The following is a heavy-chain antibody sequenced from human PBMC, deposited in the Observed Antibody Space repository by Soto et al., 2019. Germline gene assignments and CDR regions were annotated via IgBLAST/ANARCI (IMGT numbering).Heavy chain of an antibody. V-gene: IGHV1-2*04. Sequence: ASVKVSCKASGYTFTGYCMHWVRQAPGQGLEWMGWINPNSGGTNYARKFQGWVTMTRDTSISTAYMELSRLRSDDTAVYYCARGAGEGDCSSTSCYKVGYYYYYMDVWGKGTTVTVSS. J-gene: IGHJ6*03. CDR3: ARGAGEGDCSSTSCYKVGYYYYYMDV. CDR1: GYTFTGYC. D-gene: IGHD2-2*02. CDR2: INPNSGGT.